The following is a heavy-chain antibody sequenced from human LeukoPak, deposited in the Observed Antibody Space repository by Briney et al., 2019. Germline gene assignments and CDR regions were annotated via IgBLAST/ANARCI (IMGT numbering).Heavy chain of an antibody. Sequence: GGSLRLSCAASGFTFSDYYMSWIRQAPGKGQEWVSAISGSGGSTYYADSVKGRFTISRDNSKNTLYLQMNSLRAEDTAVYYCATAPYYDILTGSQTDYWGQGTLVTVSS. D-gene: IGHD3-9*01. CDR3: ATAPYYDILTGSQTDY. V-gene: IGHV3-23*01. CDR2: ISGSGGST. J-gene: IGHJ4*02. CDR1: GFTFSDYY.